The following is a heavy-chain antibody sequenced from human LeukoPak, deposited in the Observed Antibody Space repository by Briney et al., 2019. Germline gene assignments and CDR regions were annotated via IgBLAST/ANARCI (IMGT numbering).Heavy chain of an antibody. CDR2: ISAYNGNT. D-gene: IGHD6-13*01. CDR1: GYTFTRYG. J-gene: IGHJ3*02. CDR3: TRGGQQLVLGAFDI. Sequence: ASVKVSCKASGYTFTRYGISWVRQAPGQGLEWMGWISAYNGNTNYAQKLQGRVTMTTDTSTSTAYMELRSLRSDDTAVYYCTRGGQQLVLGAFDIWGQGTMVTVSS. V-gene: IGHV1-18*01.